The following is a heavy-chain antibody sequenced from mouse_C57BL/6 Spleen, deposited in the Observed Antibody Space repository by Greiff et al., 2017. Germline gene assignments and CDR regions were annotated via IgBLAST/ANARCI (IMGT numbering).Heavy chain of an antibody. V-gene: IGHV1-55*01. D-gene: IGHD2-4*01. CDR3: ARPGLRGVYYFDY. Sequence: QVQLQQPGAALVKPGASVKMSCKASGYTFTSYWITWVTQRPGQGLEWIGDIYPGSGSTNYNEKFKSKATLTVDTSSSTAYMQLSSLTSEDSAVYYCARPGLRGVYYFDYWGQGTTLTVSS. CDR1: GYTFTSYW. J-gene: IGHJ2*01. CDR2: IYPGSGST.